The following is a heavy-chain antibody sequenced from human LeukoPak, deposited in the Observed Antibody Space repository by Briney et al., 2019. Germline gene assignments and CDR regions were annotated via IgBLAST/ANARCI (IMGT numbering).Heavy chain of an antibody. CDR3: AKDSRAYCGGDCYFFDY. J-gene: IGHJ4*02. D-gene: IGHD2-21*02. CDR2: ISYDGSKK. CDR1: GFIISNYG. V-gene: IGHV3-30*18. Sequence: GGSLRLSCVASGFIISNYGMHWVRQAPGRGLEWVAVISYDGSKKYFADFVKGRFTISRDNSKNTLYLQMNSLRAEDTAVYYCAKDSRAYCGGDCYFFDYWGQGTLVTVSS.